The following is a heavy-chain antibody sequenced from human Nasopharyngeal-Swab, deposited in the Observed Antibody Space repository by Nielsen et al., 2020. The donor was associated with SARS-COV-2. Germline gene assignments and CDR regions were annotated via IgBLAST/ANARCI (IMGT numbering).Heavy chain of an antibody. CDR3: ARGGGYDSSGYQPVPGIGY. V-gene: IGHV4-34*01. Sequence: WIRQPPGKGLEWIGEINHSGSTNYNPSLKSRVTISVDTSKNQFSLKLSSVTAADTAVYYCARGGGYDSSGYQPVPGIGYWGQGTLVTVSS. J-gene: IGHJ4*02. CDR2: INHSGST. D-gene: IGHD3-22*01.